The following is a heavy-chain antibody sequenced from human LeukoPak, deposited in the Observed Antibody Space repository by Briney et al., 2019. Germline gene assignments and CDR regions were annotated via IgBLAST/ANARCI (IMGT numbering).Heavy chain of an antibody. J-gene: IGHJ4*02. CDR1: GFTFSSYW. Sequence: PGGSLRLSCAASGFTFSSYWMHWVRQAPGKGLVWVSRINTDGSRTSYADSVKGRFTISRDSAKNTLYLQMNSLRADDTAVYYCARPPTVVTPAGLDYWGQGTLVTVSS. CDR2: INTDGSRT. CDR3: ARPPTVVTPAGLDY. V-gene: IGHV3-74*01. D-gene: IGHD4-23*01.